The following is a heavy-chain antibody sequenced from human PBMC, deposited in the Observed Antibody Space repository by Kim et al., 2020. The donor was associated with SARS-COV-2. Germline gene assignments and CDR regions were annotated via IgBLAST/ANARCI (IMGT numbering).Heavy chain of an antibody. Sequence: SETLSLTCAVYGGSFSGYYWSWIRQPPGKGLEWIGEINHSGSTNYNPSLKSRVTISVDTSKNQFSLKLSSVTAADTAVYYCAALYDSSTLPPDYWGQGTLVTVSS. CDR2: INHSGST. V-gene: IGHV4-34*01. CDR1: GGSFSGYY. D-gene: IGHD3-22*01. J-gene: IGHJ4*02. CDR3: AALYDSSTLPPDY.